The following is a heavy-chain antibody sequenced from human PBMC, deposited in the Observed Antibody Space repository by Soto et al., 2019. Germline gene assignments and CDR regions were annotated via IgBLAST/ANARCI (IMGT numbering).Heavy chain of an antibody. Sequence: GGSLRLSCAASGFTFSMSAMTWVRQAPGKGLEWVSTTGLNGRTTYYADSVKGRFTVSRDNSKNTLDLHMSSLRAEDTAVYYCATVHSTSRSFDYWGQGXLVTVHS. V-gene: IGHV3-23*01. J-gene: IGHJ4*02. D-gene: IGHD6-6*01. CDR1: GFTFSMSA. CDR2: TGLNGRTT. CDR3: ATVHSTSRSFDY.